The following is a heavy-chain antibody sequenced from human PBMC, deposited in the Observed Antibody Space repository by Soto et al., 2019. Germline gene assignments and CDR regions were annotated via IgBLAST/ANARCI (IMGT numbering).Heavy chain of an antibody. V-gene: IGHV5-51*01. J-gene: IGHJ4*02. CDR2: IYPGDHET. CDR1: GYTFSNFW. CDR3: ARSPRSSPYFDY. Sequence: LGESLKISCQCSGYTFSNFWIGWVRQLPGKGLEWMGIIYPGDHETRYSTSFHGKVTISADKSINTAYLQWNSLEASDTAFYFCARSPRSSPYFDYWGQGALVTVSS. D-gene: IGHD6-13*01.